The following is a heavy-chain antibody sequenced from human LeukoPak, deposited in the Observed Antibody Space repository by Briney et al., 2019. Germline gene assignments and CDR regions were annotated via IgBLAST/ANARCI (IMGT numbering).Heavy chain of an antibody. D-gene: IGHD1-26*01. J-gene: IGHJ6*02. V-gene: IGHV3-66*01. CDR2: IYSGGST. CDR3: ARDNEWEPWYGMDV. CDR1: GFTVSSNY. Sequence: GGSLRLSCAASGFTVSSNYMSWVRQAPGKGLEWVSVIYSGGSTYYADSVKGRFTISRDNSKSTLYLQMNSLRAEDTAVYYCARDNEWEPWYGMDVWGQGTTVTVSS.